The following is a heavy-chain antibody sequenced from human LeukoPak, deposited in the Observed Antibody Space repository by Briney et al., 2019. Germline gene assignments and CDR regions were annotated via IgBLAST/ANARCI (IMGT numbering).Heavy chain of an antibody. J-gene: IGHJ4*02. CDR2: IYYSGST. CDR1: GGSISSYY. CDR3: ARKTYYYDSSGYYDGWYFNY. V-gene: IGHV4-59*01. Sequence: KPSETLSLTCTVSGGSISSYYWSWIRQPPGKGLEWIGYIYYSGSTNYNPSLKSRVTISVDTSKNQFSLKLSSVTAADTAVYYCARKTYYYDSSGYYDGWYFNYWGQGTLVTVSS. D-gene: IGHD3-22*01.